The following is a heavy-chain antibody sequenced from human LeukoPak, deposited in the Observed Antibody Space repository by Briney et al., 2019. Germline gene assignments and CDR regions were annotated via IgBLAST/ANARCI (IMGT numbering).Heavy chain of an antibody. J-gene: IGHJ3*02. Sequence: ASVKVSCKASGYTFTGYHMHWGRQAPGQGLEWMGWINPNSGGTNYAQKFQGRVTMTRDTCISTAYMEPGRLRSDDTAVYYCARDTPNRDGYHSDYDASEMWGQRTMVTVSS. CDR1: GYTFTGYH. V-gene: IGHV1-2*02. CDR2: INPNSGGT. D-gene: IGHD5-24*01. CDR3: ARDTPNRDGYHSDYDASEM.